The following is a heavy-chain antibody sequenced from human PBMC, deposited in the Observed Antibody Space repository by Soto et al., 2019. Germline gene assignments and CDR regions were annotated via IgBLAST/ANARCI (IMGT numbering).Heavy chain of an antibody. CDR1: GLTFSSYA. CDR3: ARASVVVVAATLLTYYYYGMDV. CDR2: ISYDGSNK. V-gene: IGHV3-30-3*01. J-gene: IGHJ6*02. D-gene: IGHD2-15*01. Sequence: GGSLRLSCAASGLTFSSYAMHWVRQAPGKGLEWVAVISYDGSNKYYADSVKGRFTISRDNSKNTLYLQMNSLRAEDTAVYYCARASVVVVAATLLTYYYYGMDVWGQGTTVTVS.